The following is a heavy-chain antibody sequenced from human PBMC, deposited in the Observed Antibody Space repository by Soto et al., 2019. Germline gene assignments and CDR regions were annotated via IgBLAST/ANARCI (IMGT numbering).Heavy chain of an antibody. V-gene: IGHV3-23*01. D-gene: IGHD3-22*01. J-gene: IGHJ4*02. CDR1: GFSFTTYA. Sequence: EVQLLESGGGLVQPGGSLRLSCAASGFSFTTYAMGWVRQAPGKGLEWVSAVSGSGSTTYYADSVKGRFIISRNNAKTTAYLYMNSLRAEATAVYYCARDPRYYDSGGYYDYWGQGTLVTVSS. CDR3: ARDPRYYDSGGYYDY. CDR2: VSGSGSTT.